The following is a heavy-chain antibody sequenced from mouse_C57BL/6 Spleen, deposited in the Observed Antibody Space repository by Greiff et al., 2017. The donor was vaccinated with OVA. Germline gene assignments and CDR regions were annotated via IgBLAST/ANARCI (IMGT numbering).Heavy chain of an antibody. V-gene: IGHV1-63*01. CDR2: IYPGGGYT. CDR1: GYTFTNYW. D-gene: IGHD1-1*01. J-gene: IGHJ4*01. Sequence: QVQLKESGAELVRPGTSVKMSCKASGYTFTNYWIGWAKQRPGHGLEWIGDIYPGGGYTNYNEKFKGKATLTADKSSSTAYMQFSSLTSEDSAIYYCARGGYGSLYAMDYWGQGTSVTVSS. CDR3: ARGGYGSLYAMDY.